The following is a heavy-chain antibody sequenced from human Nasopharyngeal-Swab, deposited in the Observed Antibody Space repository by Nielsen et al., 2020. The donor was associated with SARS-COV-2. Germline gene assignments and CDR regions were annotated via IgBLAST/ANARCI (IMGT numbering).Heavy chain of an antibody. J-gene: IGHJ6*03. CDR3: AKVAPFFWLGDHYMDV. D-gene: IGHD3-9*01. V-gene: IGHV3-30*18. CDR2: LSYEGSIK. CDR1: GFVFNNYG. Sequence: WVLRLSCAASGFVFNNYGLHLVRRAPDKVLEWVAVLSYEGSIKHYGDSVKGRFSISKDNSKNTLYLQMNSLRIEDTAVYYCAKVAPFFWLGDHYMDVWGTGTTVIVSS.